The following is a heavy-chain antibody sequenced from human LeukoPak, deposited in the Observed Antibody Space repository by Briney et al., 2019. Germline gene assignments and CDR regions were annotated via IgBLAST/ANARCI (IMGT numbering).Heavy chain of an antibody. CDR3: ARLFGGVTTFDY. V-gene: IGHV3-7*01. Sequence: GGSLKLSCAASGFTFSAFWMSWVRQGPGKGLEWVASIKPDGSDSHHVDSVMGRFTISRDNAKNLLYLQMNSLSAEDTAVYYCARLFGGVTTFDYWGQGALVTVSS. CDR2: IKPDGSDS. D-gene: IGHD4-17*01. CDR1: GFTFSAFW. J-gene: IGHJ4*02.